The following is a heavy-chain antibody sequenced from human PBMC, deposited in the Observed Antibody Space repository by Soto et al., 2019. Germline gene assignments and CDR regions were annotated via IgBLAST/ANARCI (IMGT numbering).Heavy chain of an antibody. D-gene: IGHD6-19*01. CDR3: AADPGIAVAYY. Sequence: SVKVSCKASGFTFTSSAVQWVRQARGQRLEWIGWIVVGSGNTNYAQKFQERVTITRDMSTSTAYMELSRLRSEDTAVYYCAADPGIAVAYYWGQGTLVTVSS. CDR1: GFTFTSSA. CDR2: IVVGSGNT. V-gene: IGHV1-58*01. J-gene: IGHJ4*02.